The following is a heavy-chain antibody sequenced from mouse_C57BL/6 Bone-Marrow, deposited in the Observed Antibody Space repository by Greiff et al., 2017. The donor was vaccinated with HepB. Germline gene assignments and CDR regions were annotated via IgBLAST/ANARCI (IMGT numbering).Heavy chain of an antibody. J-gene: IGHJ4*01. CDR1: GYTFTSYW. CDR2: IYPGSGST. V-gene: IGHV1-55*01. Sequence: QVQLQQPGAELVKPGASVKMSCKASGYTFTSYWITWVKPRPGQGLEWIGDIYPGSGSTNYNEKFKSKATMTVDTSSSTAYMQLSSLTSEDSAVYYCARRAAQATSYDAMDYWGQGTSVTVSS. CDR3: ARRAAQATSYDAMDY. D-gene: IGHD3-2*02.